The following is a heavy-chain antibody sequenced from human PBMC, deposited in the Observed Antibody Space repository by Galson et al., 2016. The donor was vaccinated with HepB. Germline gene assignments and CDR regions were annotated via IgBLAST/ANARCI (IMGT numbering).Heavy chain of an antibody. CDR2: ISGGGGST. Sequence: SLRLSCAASGFTFGDYGMSWVRQAPGKGLEWVSGISGGGGSTYDAGPVKGRFTISRGNSKNTLDLQMNSLRAEDTAVYYCAKDAMVVPAAECVSWGQGTLVTVSS. CDR3: AKDAMVVPAAECVS. J-gene: IGHJ4*02. D-gene: IGHD2-2*01. V-gene: IGHV3-23*01. CDR1: GFTFGDYG.